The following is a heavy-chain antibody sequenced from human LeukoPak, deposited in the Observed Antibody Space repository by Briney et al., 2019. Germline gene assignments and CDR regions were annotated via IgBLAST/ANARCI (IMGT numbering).Heavy chain of an antibody. J-gene: IGHJ4*02. Sequence: SVKVSCKASGGIFSSYAISWVRQASGQGLEWKGRIIPILQKANCTQTFQGRVTTTADKSTSTAHREHSTPRSEDTAVYYCARDPFAGYYDYWGQGTLVTVSS. V-gene: IGHV1-69*04. D-gene: IGHD3-22*01. CDR3: ARDPFAGYYDY. CDR1: GGIFSSYA. CDR2: IIPILQKA.